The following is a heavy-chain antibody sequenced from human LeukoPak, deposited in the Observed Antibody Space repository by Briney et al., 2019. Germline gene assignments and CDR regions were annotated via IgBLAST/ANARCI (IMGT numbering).Heavy chain of an antibody. CDR1: GYTFTSYG. V-gene: IGHV1-18*01. J-gene: IGHJ4*02. CDR2: ISAYNGNT. D-gene: IGHD5-24*01. Sequence: ASVKVSCKASGYTFTSYGISWVRQAPGQGLEWMGWISAYNGNTNYAQKFQGRVTMTRDTSISTAYMELSRLRSDDTAVYYCARGSEMATQAYFDYWGQGTLVTVFS. CDR3: ARGSEMATQAYFDY.